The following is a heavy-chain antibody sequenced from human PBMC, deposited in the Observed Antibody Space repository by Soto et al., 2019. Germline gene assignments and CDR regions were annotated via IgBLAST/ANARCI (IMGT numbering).Heavy chain of an antibody. J-gene: IGHJ1*01. D-gene: IGHD5-18*01. CDR1: GYIFINYG. CDR3: ARVVCTATATPYFYS. Sequence: ASVKACCKASGYIFINYGIHWVRQAPGQRLEWMGWINAGRGDTIYSQKFQDRITINRNTSASTAYMELGRLRSEDTAVYYCARVVCTATATPYFYSRGQRTLVTVSS. V-gene: IGHV1-3*01. CDR2: INAGRGDT.